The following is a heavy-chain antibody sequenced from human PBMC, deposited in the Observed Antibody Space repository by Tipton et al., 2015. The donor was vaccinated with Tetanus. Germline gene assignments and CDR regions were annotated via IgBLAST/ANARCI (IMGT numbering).Heavy chain of an antibody. D-gene: IGHD2-15*01. J-gene: IGHJ6*02. CDR3: ARGRRSLRLLYYYGMDV. CDR2: INHSGST. V-gene: IGHV4-39*07. Sequence: TLSLTCTVSGGSISSSSYYWGWIRQPPGKGLEWIGEINHSGSTNYNPSLKSRVTISVDTSKNQFSLKLSSVTAADTAVYYCARGRRSLRLLYYYGMDVWGQGTTVTVSS. CDR1: GGSISSSSYY.